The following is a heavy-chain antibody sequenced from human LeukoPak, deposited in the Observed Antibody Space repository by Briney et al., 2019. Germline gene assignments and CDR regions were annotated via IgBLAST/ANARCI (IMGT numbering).Heavy chain of an antibody. D-gene: IGHD6-19*01. Sequence: GGSLRLSCVASGFSFPNFAMTWVRQAPGERLEWFSAIRGSGDRTSYADSLKGRFTISRDKSKNTLYLQMNNLRAEDTAVYYCARDDAVDGGYLDYWGQGALVTVSS. J-gene: IGHJ4*02. V-gene: IGHV3-23*01. CDR1: GFSFPNFA. CDR2: IRGSGDRT. CDR3: ARDDAVDGGYLDY.